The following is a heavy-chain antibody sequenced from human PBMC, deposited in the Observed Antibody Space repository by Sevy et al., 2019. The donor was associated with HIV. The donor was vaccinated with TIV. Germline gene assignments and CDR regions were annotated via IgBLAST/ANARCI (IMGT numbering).Heavy chain of an antibody. CDR2: TGGRGGAK. V-gene: IGHV3-23*01. Sequence: GGSLRLSCAASGFPFSSYAMNWVRQGPGKGLEWVSATGGRGGAKYYADSVKGRFTISRDNSKNTLYLQMDSLRAEDTAVYYCAKDFVAGVGEAFDVWGQGTMVTVSS. CDR1: GFPFSSYA. J-gene: IGHJ3*01. CDR3: AKDFVAGVGEAFDV. D-gene: IGHD2-15*01.